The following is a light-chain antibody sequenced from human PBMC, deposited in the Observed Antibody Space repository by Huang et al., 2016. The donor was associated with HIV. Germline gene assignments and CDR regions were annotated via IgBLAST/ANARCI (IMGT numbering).Light chain of an antibody. Sequence: EIAMTQSPATLSVSPGQRATLSCRASQSVSSNLAWYQQKPGQAPRLLIYGASTRATGSPARFSGSGSGTEFTLTINSLQSEDFAVYYCQQYNNWPLTFGGGTKVEIK. V-gene: IGKV3-15*01. CDR1: QSVSSN. CDR3: QQYNNWPLT. CDR2: GAS. J-gene: IGKJ4*01.